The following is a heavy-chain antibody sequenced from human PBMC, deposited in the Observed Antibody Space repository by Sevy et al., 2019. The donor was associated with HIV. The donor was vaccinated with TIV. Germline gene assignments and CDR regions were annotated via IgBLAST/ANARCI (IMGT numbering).Heavy chain of an antibody. CDR1: GFTFSIYS. CDR3: ARDQKGEYSGYDGAGYYGMDV. CDR2: ISSSSTYK. D-gene: IGHD5-12*01. J-gene: IGHJ6*02. V-gene: IGHV3-21*01. Sequence: GGSLRLSCAASGFTFSIYSMNWVRQAPGKGLEWVSSISSSSTYKYYADSVKGRFTISRDNAKNSLYLQINSLRAEDTAVYYCARDQKGEYSGYDGAGYYGMDVWGQGITVTVSS.